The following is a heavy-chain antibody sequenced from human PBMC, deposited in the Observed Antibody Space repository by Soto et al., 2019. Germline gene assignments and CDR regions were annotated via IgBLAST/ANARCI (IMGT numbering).Heavy chain of an antibody. CDR2: ISSSSSYI. J-gene: IGHJ5*02. CDR3: ARDKASAYYDFWSGSNWFDP. CDR1: GFTFSSYS. D-gene: IGHD3-3*01. Sequence: GGSLRLSCAASGFTFSSYSMNWVRQAPGKGLEWVSSISSSSSYIYYADSVKGRFTISRDNAKNSLYLQMNSLRAEDTAVYYCARDKASAYYDFWSGSNWFDPWGQGTLFTVSS. V-gene: IGHV3-21*01.